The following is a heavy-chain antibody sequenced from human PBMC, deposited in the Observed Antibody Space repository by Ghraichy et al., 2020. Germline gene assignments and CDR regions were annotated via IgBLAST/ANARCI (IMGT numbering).Heavy chain of an antibody. CDR2: ISGYNGNT. CDR3: ARDKMKGSGSYSYHYFGMDV. D-gene: IGHD3-10*01. CDR1: GYTFGTYG. J-gene: IGHJ6*02. Sequence: ASVKVSCKASGYTFGTYGISWVRLAPGQGLEWMGWISGYNGNTNYAQKFQGRVTMTTDTSTRTAYMEVRSLRSDDTAVYYCARDKMKGSGSYSYHYFGMDVWGQGTTVTVSS. V-gene: IGHV1-18*01.